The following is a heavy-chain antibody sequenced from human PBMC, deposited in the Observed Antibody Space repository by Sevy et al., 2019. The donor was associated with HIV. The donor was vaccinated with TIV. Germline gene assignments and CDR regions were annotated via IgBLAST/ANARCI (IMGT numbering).Heavy chain of an antibody. V-gene: IGHV2-5*01. CDR2: IYWNDDK. Sequence: SGPTLVKPTQTLTLTCTFSGFSLSTSGVGVGWIRQPPGKALEWLALIYWNDDKRYSPSLKSRITITKDTSKNQVVLTMTNMDPVDTATYYCAHLEIRFRFLEWFRNWFDPWGQGTLVTVSS. J-gene: IGHJ5*02. CDR3: AHLEIRFRFLEWFRNWFDP. CDR1: GFSLSTSGVG. D-gene: IGHD3-3*01.